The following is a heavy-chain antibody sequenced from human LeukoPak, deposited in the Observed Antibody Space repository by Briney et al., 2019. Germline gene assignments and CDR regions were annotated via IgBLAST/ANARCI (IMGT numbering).Heavy chain of an antibody. J-gene: IGHJ4*02. CDR1: GYKFTNYW. Sequence: GESLKISCRGSGYKFTNYWIGWVRQMPGEGLEWMAIIYPGDSDTRYRPSFQGRVTISADKSISTAYLQWSSLKASDTAIYYCARHELGDYYDSSGYPNFDYWGQGTLVTVSS. CDR2: IYPGDSDT. V-gene: IGHV5-51*01. D-gene: IGHD3-22*01. CDR3: ARHELGDYYDSSGYPNFDY.